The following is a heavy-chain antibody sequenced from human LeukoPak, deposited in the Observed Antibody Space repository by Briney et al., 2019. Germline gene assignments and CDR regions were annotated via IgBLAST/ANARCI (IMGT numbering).Heavy chain of an antibody. D-gene: IGHD3-10*01. Sequence: GGSLRLSCAASGFTFSSYGMHWVRQAPGKGLEWVAVISFDASNKYYADSVKGRFTISRDNSKNTLYLQMNSLRAEDTAVYYCAKDVDPFGSGSYVEGFDYWGQGTLVTVSS. J-gene: IGHJ4*02. CDR3: AKDVDPFGSGSYVEGFDY. V-gene: IGHV3-30*18. CDR1: GFTFSSYG. CDR2: ISFDASNK.